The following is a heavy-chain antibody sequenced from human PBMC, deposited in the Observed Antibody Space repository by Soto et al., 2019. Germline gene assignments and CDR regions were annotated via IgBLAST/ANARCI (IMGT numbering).Heavy chain of an antibody. CDR2: VFWDGGE. CDR3: TQVYGSGSWGWYFHS. V-gene: IGHV2-5*02. Sequence: QITLRESGPSLVKPTETLTLTCTFSGFSLTTTGVGVGWIRQPPGKALEWLAVVFWDGGERYSPSLKSRVTITKDTSKAQVVLTMTNMDPADTATYYCTQVYGSGSWGWYFHSWGQGSLVTVYS. J-gene: IGHJ4*02. D-gene: IGHD1-26*01. CDR1: GFSLTTTGVG.